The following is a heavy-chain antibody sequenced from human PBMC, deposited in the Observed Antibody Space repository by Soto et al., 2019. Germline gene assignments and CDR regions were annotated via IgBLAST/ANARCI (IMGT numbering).Heavy chain of an antibody. CDR1: GYTFTSYG. J-gene: IGHJ3*02. D-gene: IGHD6-19*01. CDR2: ISAYNGNT. CDR3: ASYHSSGWYGDPFGI. Sequence: ASVKVSCKASGYTFTSYGISWVRQAPGQGLEWMGWISAYNGNTNYAQKLQGRVTMTTDTSTSTAYMELRSLRSDDTAVYYCASYHSSGWYGDPFGIWGQGPMVTVSS. V-gene: IGHV1-18*01.